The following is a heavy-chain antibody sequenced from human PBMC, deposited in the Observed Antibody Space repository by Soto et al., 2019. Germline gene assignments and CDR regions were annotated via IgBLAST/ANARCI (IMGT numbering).Heavy chain of an antibody. V-gene: IGHV3-64D*06. J-gene: IGHJ4*02. CDR1: GFTFSSFA. D-gene: IGHD6-19*01. CDR3: VKEGYMRSGWYGQFDC. Sequence: GGSLRLSCAASGFTFSSFAMHWVRQTPGKGLEFVSAISSNGGNTYYADSVKGRFAISRDNSKNTLYLQMYSLRPEDTALYYCVKEGYMRSGWYGQFDCWGQGTLVTVSS. CDR2: ISSNGGNT.